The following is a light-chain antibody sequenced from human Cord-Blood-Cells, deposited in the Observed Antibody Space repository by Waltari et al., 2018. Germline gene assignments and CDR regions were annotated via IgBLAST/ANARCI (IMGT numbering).Light chain of an antibody. J-gene: IGLJ3*02. V-gene: IGLV2-23*01. CDR3: CSYAGSSTWV. CDR1: SSDVGSYNL. Sequence: QSALTQPASVSGSPGQSITISCTGTSSDVGSYNLVSWYQQHPGKAPKRMIYEGSKRPSGVSNRFSGSNAGNTASLTISWLQAEDEADYYCCSYAGSSTWVFGGGTKLTVL. CDR2: EGS.